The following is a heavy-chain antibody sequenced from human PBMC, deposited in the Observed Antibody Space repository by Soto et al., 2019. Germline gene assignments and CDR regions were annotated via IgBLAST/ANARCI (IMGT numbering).Heavy chain of an antibody. Sequence: GGSLRLSCAASGFTFDDYAMHWVRQAPGKGLEWVSGISWNSGTIGYADSVKGRFTISRDNAKNSLYLQMNSLRAEDTALYYCAKGAPGGDYEFWEYYFDYWGQGTLVTVSS. J-gene: IGHJ4*02. CDR1: GFTFDDYA. D-gene: IGHD4-17*01. CDR2: ISWNSGTI. CDR3: AKGAPGGDYEFWEYYFDY. V-gene: IGHV3-9*01.